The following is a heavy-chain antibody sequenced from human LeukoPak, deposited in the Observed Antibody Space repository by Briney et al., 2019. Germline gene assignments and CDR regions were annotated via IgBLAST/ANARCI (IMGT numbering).Heavy chain of an antibody. CDR2: INSDGSIT. CDR3: ARDAVDTANAV. Sequence: GGSLRLSCAASGFTFTTYWMHWVRQAPGKGLVWVSHINSDGSITSYADSVEGRFTISRDNAKNTLYLQMNSLRAEDTAVYYCARDAVDTANAVWGQGTTVTVSS. J-gene: IGHJ6*02. D-gene: IGHD5-18*01. CDR1: GFTFTTYW. V-gene: IGHV3-74*01.